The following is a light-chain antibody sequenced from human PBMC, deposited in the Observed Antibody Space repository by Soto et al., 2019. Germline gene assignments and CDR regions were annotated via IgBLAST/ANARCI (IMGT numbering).Light chain of an antibody. Sequence: QSALTQPASVSGSPGQSITISCTGTSSDVGGYNYVSWYQQHPGKAPKVMIYDVSNRPSGVSNRFSGSKSGNTASLTISGLQAEDEADYYCSSFSSSSTLHVFGTGTKLTVL. J-gene: IGLJ1*01. CDR3: SSFSSSSTLHV. CDR2: DVS. CDR1: SSDVGGYNY. V-gene: IGLV2-14*03.